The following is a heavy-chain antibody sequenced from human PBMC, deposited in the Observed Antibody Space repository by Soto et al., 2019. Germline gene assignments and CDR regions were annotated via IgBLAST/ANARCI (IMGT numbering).Heavy chain of an antibody. Sequence: QVQLVQSGAEVKKPGSSVKVSCKASGGTFSSYAISWVRQAPGQGLEWMGGIIPIFGTANYAQKFQGRVTITEYESPSTAYMELSSLRSEDTAVYYCARGRAVTLFGVVQYNWFDPWGQGTLVTVSS. J-gene: IGHJ5*02. V-gene: IGHV1-69*01. D-gene: IGHD3-3*01. CDR2: IIPIFGTA. CDR1: GGTFSSYA. CDR3: ARGRAVTLFGVVQYNWFDP.